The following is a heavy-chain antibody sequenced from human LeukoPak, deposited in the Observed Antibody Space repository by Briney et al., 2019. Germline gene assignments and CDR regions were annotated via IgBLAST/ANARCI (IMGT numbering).Heavy chain of an antibody. CDR3: ARVGGSYYFDY. CDR1: GGSISSGGYP. D-gene: IGHD1-26*01. CDR2: IYHSGST. J-gene: IGHJ4*02. V-gene: IGHV4-30-2*01. Sequence: SQTLSLTCAVSGGSISSGGYPWSWIRQPPGKGLEWIGYIYHSGSTYYNPSLKSRVTISVDRSKNQFSLKLSSVTAADTAVYYCARVGGSYYFDYWGQGTLVTVSS.